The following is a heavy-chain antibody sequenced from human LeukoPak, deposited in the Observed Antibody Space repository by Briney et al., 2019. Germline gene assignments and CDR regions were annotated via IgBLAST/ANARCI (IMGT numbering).Heavy chain of an antibody. J-gene: IGHJ4*02. V-gene: IGHV3-23*01. CDR3: AKDIPGWVAGFDY. Sequence: PGRSLRLSCAASGFTFSSYAMHWVRQAPGKGLEWVSAISGSGGSTYYADSVKGRFTISRDNSKNTLYLQMNSLRAEDTAVYYCAKDIPGWVAGFDYWGQGTLVTVSS. CDR2: ISGSGGST. CDR1: GFTFSSYA. D-gene: IGHD6-19*01.